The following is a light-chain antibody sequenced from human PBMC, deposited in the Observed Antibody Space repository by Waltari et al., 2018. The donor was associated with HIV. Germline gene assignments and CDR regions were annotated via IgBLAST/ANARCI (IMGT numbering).Light chain of an antibody. Sequence: QSVLTQPPSASATPGKRVTISCSGRSSTLGHFYVYLYPQLPRTTPKVLIFRNNRRPSGGPDRFPGSQSGTSASLAISGLRSEDEADYYCATWDDSLSGVVFGGGTKLTVL. J-gene: IGLJ2*01. V-gene: IGLV1-47*01. CDR1: SSTLGHFY. CDR2: RNN. CDR3: ATWDDSLSGVV.